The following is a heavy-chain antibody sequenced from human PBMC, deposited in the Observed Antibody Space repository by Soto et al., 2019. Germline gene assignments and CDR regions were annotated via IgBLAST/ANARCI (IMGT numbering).Heavy chain of an antibody. CDR3: AREDDGGDRDYYGLDV. CDR1: GGSISSEYYH. Sequence: QVQLQESGPGLVRPSQTLSLTCTVSGGSISSEYYHWTWIRQAPGKGLEWIGYIHYSGSVHYNPSLQSRLTMSVDTSKNLFSLKLSSVTAADPAVYFCAREDDGGDRDYYGLDVWGQGTTVTVSS. CDR2: IHYSGSV. V-gene: IGHV4-30-4*01. D-gene: IGHD2-21*02. J-gene: IGHJ6*02.